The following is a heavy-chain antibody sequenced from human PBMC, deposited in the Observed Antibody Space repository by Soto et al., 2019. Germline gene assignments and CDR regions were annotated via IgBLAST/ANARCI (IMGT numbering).Heavy chain of an antibody. V-gene: IGHV3-23*01. Sequence: GGSLRLSCAASGFTFSSYAMSWVRQAPGKGLEWVSTISGSGGSTYYADSVKGRFTISRDNSKNTLYLQMNSLRAEDTAVYYCAKDRRYYDSSGYYYDYFDYLGQGTLVTVSS. CDR2: ISGSGGST. D-gene: IGHD3-22*01. J-gene: IGHJ4*02. CDR1: GFTFSSYA. CDR3: AKDRRYYDSSGYYYDYFDY.